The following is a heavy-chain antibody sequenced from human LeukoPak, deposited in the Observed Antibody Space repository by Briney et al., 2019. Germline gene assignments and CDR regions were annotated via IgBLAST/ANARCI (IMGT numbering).Heavy chain of an antibody. CDR2: ISGSGGST. Sequence: GGSLRLSCAASGFTFSSYWMTWVRQAPGKGLEWVSGISGSGGSTDYADSVKGRVTISRDNSKNTLYLQMNSLRADDTAVYYCAKGADVLIPAAGSLFDYWGQGTLVTVSS. J-gene: IGHJ4*02. D-gene: IGHD6-13*01. CDR3: AKGADVLIPAAGSLFDY. CDR1: GFTFSSYW. V-gene: IGHV3-23*01.